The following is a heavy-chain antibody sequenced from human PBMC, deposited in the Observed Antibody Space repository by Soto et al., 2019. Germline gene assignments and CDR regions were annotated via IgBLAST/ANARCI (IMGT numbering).Heavy chain of an antibody. Sequence: PSETLSLTCTVSGGSVSSGSYYWTWIRQPPGKGLEWIGYIYDSGNTNYNPSLKSRVTISLDTSKIQFSLRLSSVTAADTAVYYCARALPPYYVVSGYYGNFDSWGQGTLVTVSS. CDR3: ARALPPYYVVSGYYGNFDS. J-gene: IGHJ4*02. CDR2: IYDSGNT. CDR1: GGSVSSGSYY. V-gene: IGHV4-61*01. D-gene: IGHD3-22*01.